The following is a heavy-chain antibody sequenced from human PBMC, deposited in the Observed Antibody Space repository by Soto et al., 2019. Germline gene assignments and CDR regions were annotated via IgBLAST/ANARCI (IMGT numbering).Heavy chain of an antibody. CDR2: ITGSGGGT. V-gene: IGHV3-23*01. CDR3: AKLQESSSSD. CDR1: GFTFTSYG. J-gene: IGHJ4*02. Sequence: GGSLRLSCAASGFTFTSYGMSWARQAPGKGLEWVSAITGSGGGTYYADSVKGRFTVSRDNSKNTLYLQMNSLRVEDTAVYYCAKLQESSSSDWGQGTLVTVSS. D-gene: IGHD6-6*01.